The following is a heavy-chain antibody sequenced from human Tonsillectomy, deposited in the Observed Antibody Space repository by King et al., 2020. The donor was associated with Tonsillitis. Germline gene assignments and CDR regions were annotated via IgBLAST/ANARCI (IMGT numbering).Heavy chain of an antibody. CDR3: VKGHQWELPLDS. CDR2: IRSDGSLK. V-gene: IGHV3-30*02. CDR1: GFTFAAYG. J-gene: IGHJ4*02. Sequence: VQLVESGGGVVQPGGSLRLSCAASGFTFAAYGMHWVRQAPGKGLEWVSFIRSDGSLKYYADSLRGRFTVSRDYSNNTLYLQMNSLRTEDTAIYYCVKGHQWELPLDSWGQGTLVTVSS. D-gene: IGHD1-26*01.